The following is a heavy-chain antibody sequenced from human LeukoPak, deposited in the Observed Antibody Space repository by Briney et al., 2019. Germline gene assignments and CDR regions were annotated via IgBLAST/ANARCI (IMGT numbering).Heavy chain of an antibody. CDR3: ARDYSTVTTFFDY. D-gene: IGHD4-17*01. CDR2: ISSTSSYI. CDR1: GFTFSSYS. V-gene: IGHV3-21*01. Sequence: GGSLRLSCAASGFTFSSYSMNWVHQAPGKGLEWVSSISSTSSYIYYADSLKGRFTISRDNAKNSLYLQMKSLTAEYTAVYYCARDYSTVTTFFDYWGQGTLVTVSS. J-gene: IGHJ4*02.